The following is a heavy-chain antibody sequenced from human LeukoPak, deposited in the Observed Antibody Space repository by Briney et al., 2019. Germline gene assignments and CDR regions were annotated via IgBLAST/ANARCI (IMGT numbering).Heavy chain of an antibody. CDR2: ISPDGSTT. CDR3: ARDAVDTANAV. Sequence: GGSLRLSCAASGFTFSSYWMHWVRQAPGKGLVWVSRISPDGSTTGHADSVKGRFTISRDNAKNTLYLQMNSLRAEDTAVYYCARDAVDTANAVWGQGTTVTVSS. V-gene: IGHV3-74*01. D-gene: IGHD5-18*01. CDR1: GFTFSSYW. J-gene: IGHJ6*02.